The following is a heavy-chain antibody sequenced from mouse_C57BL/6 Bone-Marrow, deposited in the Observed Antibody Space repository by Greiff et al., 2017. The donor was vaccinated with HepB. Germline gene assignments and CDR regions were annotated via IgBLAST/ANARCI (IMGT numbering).Heavy chain of an antibody. J-gene: IGHJ3*01. CDR1: GFTFSSYA. V-gene: IGHV5-4*01. CDR2: ISDGGSYT. D-gene: IGHD2-14*01. CDR3: ARGGTKEEAY. Sequence: EVQVVESGGGLVKPGGSLKLSCAASGFTFSSYAMSWVRQTPEKRLEWVATISDGGSYTYYPDNVKGRFTISRDNAKNNLYLQMSHLTSEDTAMYYWARGGTKEEAYWGQGTLVTVSA.